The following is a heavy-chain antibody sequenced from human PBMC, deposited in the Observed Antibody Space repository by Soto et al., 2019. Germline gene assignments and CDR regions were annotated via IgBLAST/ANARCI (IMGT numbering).Heavy chain of an antibody. CDR2: IYYSGST. Sequence: SETLSLTCTVSGGSISSYYWSWIRQPPGKGLEWIGYIYYSGSTNYNPSLKSRVTISVDTSKNQFSLKLSSVTAADTAVYYCARGGVVVPAAIGYYYYGMDVWGQGTTVTVSS. CDR3: ARGGVVVPAAIGYYYYGMDV. V-gene: IGHV4-59*01. CDR1: GGSISSYY. D-gene: IGHD2-2*02. J-gene: IGHJ6*02.